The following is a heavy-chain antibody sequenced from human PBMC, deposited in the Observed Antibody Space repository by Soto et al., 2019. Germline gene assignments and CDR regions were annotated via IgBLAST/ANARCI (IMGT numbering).Heavy chain of an antibody. V-gene: IGHV3-48*03. CDR2: ISSSGSTI. CDR3: ARYCSSTSCRPYYGMDV. D-gene: IGHD2-2*01. CDR1: GFTFSSYE. J-gene: IGHJ6*02. Sequence: GSLRLSCAASGFTFSSYEMNWVRQAPGKGLEWVSYISSSGSTIYYADSVKGRFTISRDNAKNSLYLQMNSLRAEDTAVYYCARYCSSTSCRPYYGMDVWGQGTTVTVSS.